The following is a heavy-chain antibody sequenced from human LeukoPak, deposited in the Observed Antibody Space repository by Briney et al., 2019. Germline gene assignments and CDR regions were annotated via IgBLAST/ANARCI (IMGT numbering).Heavy chain of an antibody. V-gene: IGHV1-2*02. J-gene: IGHJ3*02. CDR1: GYTFTGYY. CDR2: INPNSGGT. D-gene: IGHD1-14*01. Sequence: ASVKVSCKASGYTFTGYYMHWVRQAPGQGLEWMGWINPNSGGTNYAQKFQGRVTMTRDTSISTAYMELSRLRSDDTAVYYCARDLPRTDAFDIWAKGQWSPSLQ. CDR3: ARDLPRTDAFDI.